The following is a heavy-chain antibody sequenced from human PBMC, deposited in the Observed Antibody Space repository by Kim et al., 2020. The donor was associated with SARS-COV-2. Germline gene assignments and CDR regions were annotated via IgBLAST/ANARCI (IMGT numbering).Heavy chain of an antibody. V-gene: IGHV3-30*02. D-gene: IGHD3-22*01. Sequence: ADSGEGRLTISRDKSKNTMSLQMNRLRADNTAVYYCAKDRRGYSPFEYWGHGTLVTVSS. CDR3: AKDRRGYSPFEY. J-gene: IGHJ4*01.